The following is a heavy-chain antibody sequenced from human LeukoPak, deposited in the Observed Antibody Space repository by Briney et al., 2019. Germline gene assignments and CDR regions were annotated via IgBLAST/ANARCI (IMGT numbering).Heavy chain of an antibody. J-gene: IGHJ4*02. Sequence: GESLKISCKGSGYIFTTYWIGWVRQMPGKGLEWMGIIYPGDSDPRYSPSFQGQVTISADKSISTAYLQLSSLKASDSAMYYCVRHGLGSSWFGFDYWGQGTLVTVSS. CDR3: VRHGLGSSWFGFDY. CDR1: GYIFTTYW. CDR2: IYPGDSDP. D-gene: IGHD6-13*01. V-gene: IGHV5-51*01.